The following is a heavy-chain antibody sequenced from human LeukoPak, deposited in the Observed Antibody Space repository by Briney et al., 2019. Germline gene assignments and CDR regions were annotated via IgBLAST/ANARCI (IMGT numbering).Heavy chain of an antibody. J-gene: IGHJ6*03. CDR2: ISYDGSNK. CDR3: ARERDYYYMDV. CDR1: GFTFSSYA. Sequence: GSLRLSCAASGFTFSSYAMHRVRQAPGKGLEWVAVISYDGSNKYYADSVKGRFTISRDNSKNTLYLQMNSLRAEDTAVYYCARERDYYYMDVWGKGTTVTVSS. V-gene: IGHV3-30*04.